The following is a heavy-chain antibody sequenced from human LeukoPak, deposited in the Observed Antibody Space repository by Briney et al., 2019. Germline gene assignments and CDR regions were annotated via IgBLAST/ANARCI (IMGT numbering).Heavy chain of an antibody. V-gene: IGHV3-73*01. Sequence: SGGSLRLSCAASGFTFSGSAMHWVRQASGKGLEWVGRIRSSANSYATAYAASVKGRFTISRDDSKNTAYLQMNSLTTEDTAVYYCTRDILDGYNVDYWGQGTLVTVSS. CDR1: GFTFSGSA. CDR2: IRSSANSYAT. J-gene: IGHJ4*02. CDR3: TRDILDGYNVDY. D-gene: IGHD5-24*01.